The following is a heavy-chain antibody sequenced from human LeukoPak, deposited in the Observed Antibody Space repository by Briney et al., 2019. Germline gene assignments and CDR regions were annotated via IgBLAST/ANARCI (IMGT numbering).Heavy chain of an antibody. D-gene: IGHD1-14*01. V-gene: IGHV3-30-3*01. CDR2: ISHDGSNK. J-gene: IGHJ4*02. CDR3: ARDSPEGFDY. CDR1: EFTFSTYA. Sequence: HTGGSLRLSCAASEFTFSTYAMHWVRQAPGKGLEWVAVISHDGSNKYYADSVKGRFTISRDNSKNTLYLQMNSLRAEDTAVYYCARDSPEGFDYWGQGTLVTVSS.